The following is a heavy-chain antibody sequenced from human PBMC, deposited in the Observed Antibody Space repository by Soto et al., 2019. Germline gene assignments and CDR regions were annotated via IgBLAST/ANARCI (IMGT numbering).Heavy chain of an antibody. CDR2: IYYSGST. Sequence: SETLSLTCTVSGGSISSYYWSWIRQPPGKGLEWIGYIYYSGSTNYNPSLKSRVTISADTSKNQFSLKLSSVTAADTAVYYCARRYLLDVWGKRTTVPVSS. D-gene: IGHD1-26*01. J-gene: IGHJ6*04. V-gene: IGHV4-59*01. CDR3: ARRYLLDV. CDR1: GGSISSYY.